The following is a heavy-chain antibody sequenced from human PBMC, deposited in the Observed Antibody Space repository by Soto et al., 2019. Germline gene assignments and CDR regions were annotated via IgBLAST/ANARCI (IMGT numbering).Heavy chain of an antibody. CDR2: IYYSGST. Sequence: SETLSLTCTVSGGSISSYYWSWIRQPPGKGLEWIGYIYYSGSTNYNPSLKSRVTISVDTSKNQFSLKLSSVTAADTAVYYCARHVYLGTNSNSWYYYYYMDVWGKGTTVTVSS. D-gene: IGHD6-13*01. V-gene: IGHV4-59*08. J-gene: IGHJ6*03. CDR3: ARHVYLGTNSNSWYYYYYMDV. CDR1: GGSISSYY.